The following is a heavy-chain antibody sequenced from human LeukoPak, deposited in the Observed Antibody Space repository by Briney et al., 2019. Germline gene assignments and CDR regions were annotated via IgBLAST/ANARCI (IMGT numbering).Heavy chain of an antibody. J-gene: IGHJ4*02. Sequence: GGSLRLSCAASGFDIRSYGMHWVRQAPGKGLEWLAFILWDGGRQYYADSVKGRLTISRDNSKNMLYLQMNSLRGDDTAVYYCAKREAVATMSDFDYWGQGTLVIVSP. D-gene: IGHD6-19*01. CDR1: GFDIRSYG. CDR3: AKREAVATMSDFDY. CDR2: ILWDGGRQ. V-gene: IGHV3-30*02.